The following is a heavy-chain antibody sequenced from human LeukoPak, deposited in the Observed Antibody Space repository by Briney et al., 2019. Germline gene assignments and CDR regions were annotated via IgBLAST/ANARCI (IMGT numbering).Heavy chain of an antibody. J-gene: IGHJ4*02. D-gene: IGHD1-14*01. V-gene: IGHV3-9*01. CDR2: ISWNSGSI. CDR3: AKDIATGNRLYYFDY. Sequence: GGSLRLSCAASGFTFNDYAMHWVRQAPGKGLEWVSGISWNSGSIGYADSVKGRFTISRDNAKNSLYLQMNSLRAEDTALYYCAKDIATGNRLYYFDYWGQGTLVTVSS. CDR1: GFTFNDYA.